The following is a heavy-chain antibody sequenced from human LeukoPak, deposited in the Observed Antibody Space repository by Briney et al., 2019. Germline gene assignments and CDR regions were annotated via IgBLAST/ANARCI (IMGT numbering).Heavy chain of an antibody. CDR1: GFTLSGYT. J-gene: IGHJ4*02. D-gene: IGHD3-10*01. CDR3: ARDLNGSGDY. V-gene: IGHV3-30-3*01. CDR2: ISYDGGNE. Sequence: PGKSLRLSCAASGFTLSGYTMHWVRQAPGKGLEWVAVISYDGGNEYYVDSVKGRFTISRDNSKNTLYLQMNSLRPEDTAVYYCARDLNGSGDYWGQGTLVTVSS.